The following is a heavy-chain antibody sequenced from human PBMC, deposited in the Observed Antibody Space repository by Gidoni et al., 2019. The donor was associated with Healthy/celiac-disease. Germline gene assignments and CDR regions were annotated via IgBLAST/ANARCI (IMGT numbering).Heavy chain of an antibody. Sequence: QVQLVQSGAEVKKPGSSGKVACKASGGTFSSYAISWVRLAPGQWLEWMGGIIPIFGTANYAQKFQGRVTITADESTSTAYMELSSLRSEDTAVYYCAREDTAMYHCDYWGQGTLVTVSS. CDR1: GGTFSSYA. CDR2: IIPIFGTA. V-gene: IGHV1-69*01. J-gene: IGHJ4*02. D-gene: IGHD5-18*01. CDR3: AREDTAMYHCDY.